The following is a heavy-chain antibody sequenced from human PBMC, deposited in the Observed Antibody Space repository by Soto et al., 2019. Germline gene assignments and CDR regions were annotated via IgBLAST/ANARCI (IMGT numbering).Heavy chain of an antibody. Sequence: PGGSLRLACAACKFIVRNYAMILVRQAPGKGLEWVSAISYGGGTTYYADSVKGRFTISRDNSKNTLYLQMNSLRAEDTAVYYCAKNPGYYYDSTGYHFDYWGQGTLVTVSS. CDR1: KFIVRNYA. CDR2: ISYGGGTT. D-gene: IGHD3-22*01. V-gene: IGHV3-23*01. CDR3: AKNPGYYYDSTGYHFDY. J-gene: IGHJ4*02.